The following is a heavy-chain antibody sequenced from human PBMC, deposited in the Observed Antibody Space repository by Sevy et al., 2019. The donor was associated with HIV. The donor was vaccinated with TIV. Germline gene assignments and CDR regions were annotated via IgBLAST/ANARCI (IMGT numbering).Heavy chain of an antibody. J-gene: IGHJ4*02. D-gene: IGHD4-17*01. CDR2: ISSGSSYT. CDR1: GFTFRDYY. CDR3: ARSRSNYADYYFDY. V-gene: IGHV3-11*06. Sequence: GGSLRLSCAASGFTFRDYYMTWIRQSPGKGLQWISYISSGSSYTNYADSVKGRFTISRDNAKNSLYLEIHTLRPEDTAVYYCARSRSNYADYYFDYWGQGTVVTVSS.